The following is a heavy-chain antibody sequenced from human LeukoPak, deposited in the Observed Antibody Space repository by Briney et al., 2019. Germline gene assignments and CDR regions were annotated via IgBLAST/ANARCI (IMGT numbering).Heavy chain of an antibody. CDR3: AKASKYFDWSNYDY. Sequence: GGSLRLSCAASGFTFSSYGMHWVRQAPGKGLEWMAVISYDGSNKYYADSVKGRFTISRDNSKNTLYLQMNSLRAEDTAVYYCAKASKYFDWSNYDYWGQGTLVTVSS. CDR1: GFTFSSYG. J-gene: IGHJ4*02. D-gene: IGHD3-9*01. CDR2: ISYDGSNK. V-gene: IGHV3-30*18.